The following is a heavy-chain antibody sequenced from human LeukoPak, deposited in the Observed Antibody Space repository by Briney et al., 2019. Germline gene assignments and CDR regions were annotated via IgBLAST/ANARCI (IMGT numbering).Heavy chain of an antibody. CDR2: MNPNSGNT. CDR3: ATTFGESNFDY. V-gene: IGHV1-8*03. J-gene: IGHJ4*02. Sequence: ASVKVSCKASGYTFTSYDINWVRQATGQGLEWMGWMNPNSGNTGYAQKFQGRVTITRNTSISTAYMELGSLRSEVTAVYYCATTFGESNFDYWGQGTLVTVSS. CDR1: GYTFTSYD. D-gene: IGHD3-10*01.